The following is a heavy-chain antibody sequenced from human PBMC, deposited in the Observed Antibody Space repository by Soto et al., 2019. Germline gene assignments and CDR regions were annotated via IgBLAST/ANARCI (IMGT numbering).Heavy chain of an antibody. CDR1: GYTFTSYG. V-gene: IGHV1-18*01. Sequence: ASVKGSCKASGYTFTSYGISWVRQAPGQGLEWMGWISAYNGNTNYAQKLQGRVTMTTDTSTSTAYMELRSLRSDDTAVYYCATYCSSTSCAYQEYFHHWGQGTLVTVSS. D-gene: IGHD2-2*01. J-gene: IGHJ1*01. CDR2: ISAYNGNT. CDR3: ATYCSSTSCAYQEYFHH.